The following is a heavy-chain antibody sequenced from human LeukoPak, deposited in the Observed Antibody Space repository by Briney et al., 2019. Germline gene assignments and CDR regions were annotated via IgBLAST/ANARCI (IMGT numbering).Heavy chain of an antibody. CDR3: ARDYYDDSSGKNVGDY. J-gene: IGHJ4*02. Sequence: GGSLRLSCAASGFTFSSYSMNWVRQAPGKGLEWVSSISSSSSYIYYADSVKGRLTISRDNAKNSLYLQMISPRAEDTAVYYSARDYYDDSSGKNVGDYWGQGTLVTVSS. D-gene: IGHD3-22*01. CDR1: GFTFSSYS. CDR2: ISSSSSYI. V-gene: IGHV3-21*01.